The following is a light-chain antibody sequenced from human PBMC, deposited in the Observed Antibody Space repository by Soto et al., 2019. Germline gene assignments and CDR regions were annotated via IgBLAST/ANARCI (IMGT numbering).Light chain of an antibody. J-gene: IGKJ1*01. V-gene: IGKV3-20*01. CDR2: GVS. Sequence: EIVLTQSPGTLSLSPGERATLSCRASQSLSNSYLAWYQQTPGQAPRLLIYGVSRRATGIPHRFSGSGSGTDFPLPISRLEHEDFAVYYCQQYCISPRTFGQGTKVEIK. CDR3: QQYCISPRT. CDR1: QSLSNSY.